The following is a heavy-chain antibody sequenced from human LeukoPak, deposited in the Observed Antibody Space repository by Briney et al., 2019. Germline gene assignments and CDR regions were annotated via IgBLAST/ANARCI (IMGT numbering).Heavy chain of an antibody. CDR3: AIFSLGEYQLLNDY. CDR1: GFTFDDYT. Sequence: PGGSLRLSCAASGFTFDDYTMHWVRQAPGKGLEWVSLISWDGGSTYYADSVKGRFTISRDNSKNTLYLQMNSLRAEDTAVYYCAIFSLGEYQLLNDYWGQGTLVTVSS. J-gene: IGHJ4*02. D-gene: IGHD2-2*01. V-gene: IGHV3-43*01. CDR2: ISWDGGST.